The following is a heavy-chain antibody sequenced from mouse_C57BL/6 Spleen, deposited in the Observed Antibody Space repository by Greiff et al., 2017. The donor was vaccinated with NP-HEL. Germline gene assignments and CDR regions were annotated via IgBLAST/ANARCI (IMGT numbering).Heavy chain of an antibody. V-gene: IGHV10-1*01. J-gene: IGHJ1*03. Sequence: EVKLMESGGGLVQPKGSLKLSCAASGFSFNTYAMNWVRQAPGKGLEWVARIRSKSNNYATYYADSVKDRFTISRDDSESMLYLQMNNLKTEDTAMYYCVRHSGDYYGSSSRYWYFDVWGTGTTVTVSS. CDR1: GFSFNTYA. CDR3: VRHSGDYYGSSSRYWYFDV. CDR2: IRSKSNNYAT. D-gene: IGHD1-1*01.